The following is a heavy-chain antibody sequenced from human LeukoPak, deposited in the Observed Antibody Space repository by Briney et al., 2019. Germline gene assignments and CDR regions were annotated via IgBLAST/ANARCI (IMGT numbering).Heavy chain of an antibody. CDR1: GGSFSGYY. CDR3: ARELRYDNSDSGAF. CDR2: INHSGST. V-gene: IGHV4-34*01. J-gene: IGHJ3*01. D-gene: IGHD3-22*01. Sequence: PSETLSLTCAVYGGSFSGYYCNWIRQPPGKGLEWIGEINHSGSTNYNPSLKSRVIMSVDTSKNQFSLKLSFVTAADTALYYCARELRYDNSDSGAFWGQGTVVTVSS.